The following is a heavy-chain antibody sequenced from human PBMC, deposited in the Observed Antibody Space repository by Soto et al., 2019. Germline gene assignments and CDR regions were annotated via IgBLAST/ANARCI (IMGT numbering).Heavy chain of an antibody. Sequence: EVQLVESGGGLVQPGRSLRLSCVASGFTFEDHDMYWVRQAPGKGLEWVSGISWKTGITAYADSVKGRFTISRDNARNSLYLQMNSLRSEDTALYYCARTVDSWGQGTLVTVSS. J-gene: IGHJ4*02. V-gene: IGHV3-9*01. CDR3: ARTVDS. CDR1: GFTFEDHD. CDR2: ISWKTGIT.